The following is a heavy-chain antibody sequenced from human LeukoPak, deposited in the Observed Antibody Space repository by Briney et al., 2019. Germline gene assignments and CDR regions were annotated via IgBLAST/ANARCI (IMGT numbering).Heavy chain of an antibody. CDR1: GFTFDDYG. Sequence: GGSLRLSCAASGFTFDDYGMSWVRQAPGKGLEYVSAISSNGGSTYYANSVKGRFTISRDNSKNTLYLQMGSLRAEDMAVYYCAREGSYYYDSSGYYFDYWGQGTLVTVSS. D-gene: IGHD3-22*01. V-gene: IGHV3-64*01. J-gene: IGHJ4*02. CDR3: AREGSYYYDSSGYYFDY. CDR2: ISSNGGST.